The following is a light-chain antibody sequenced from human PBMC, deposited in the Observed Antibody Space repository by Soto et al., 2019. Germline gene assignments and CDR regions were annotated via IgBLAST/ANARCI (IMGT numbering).Light chain of an antibody. CDR1: SSDVGGYIY. CDR2: EVS. V-gene: IGLV2-14*01. Sequence: QSVLTQPASVSGSPGQSITISCTGTSSDVGGYIYVSWYRQHPGKAPKPIIYEVSNRPSGVSNRFSGSKSGNTASLTISGLQAEDEADYYCSSYTSMTTLVSGTGTKVTVL. J-gene: IGLJ1*01. CDR3: SSYTSMTTLV.